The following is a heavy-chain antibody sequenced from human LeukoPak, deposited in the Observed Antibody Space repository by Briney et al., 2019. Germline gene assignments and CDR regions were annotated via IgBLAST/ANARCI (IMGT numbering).Heavy chain of an antibody. V-gene: IGHV3-7*01. CDR1: GFTFSNYW. D-gene: IGHD6-19*01. Sequence: GGSLRLSCAASGFTFSNYWMSWVRQAPGKGLEGVANIKQDGSEKFFVDSVKGRFTISRDNAKNSLYLQMNSLRAEDTAVYYCAREAGRYSSGWYFWFDPWGQGTLVTVSS. J-gene: IGHJ5*02. CDR2: IKQDGSEK. CDR3: AREAGRYSSGWYFWFDP.